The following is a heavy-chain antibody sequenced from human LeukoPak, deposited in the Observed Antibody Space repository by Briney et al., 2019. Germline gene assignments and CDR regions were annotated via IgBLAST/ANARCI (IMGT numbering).Heavy chain of an antibody. D-gene: IGHD1-26*01. V-gene: IGHV4-59*12. CDR1: GGSISSYY. CDR3: ARGGGSGSYYWY. J-gene: IGHJ4*02. Sequence: PSETLSLTCTVSGGSISSYYWSWIRQPPGKGLEWIGYIYYSGSTNYNPSLKSRVTISVDTSKNQFSLKLSSVTAADTAVYYCARGGGSGSYYWYWGQGTLVIVSS. CDR2: IYYSGST.